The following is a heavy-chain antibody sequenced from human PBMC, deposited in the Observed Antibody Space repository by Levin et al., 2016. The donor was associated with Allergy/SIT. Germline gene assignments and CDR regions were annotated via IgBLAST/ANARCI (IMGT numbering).Heavy chain of an antibody. CDR3: AGNRITGTIRGGHDWFDP. D-gene: IGHD1-20*01. CDR1: GFTFSSYG. V-gene: IGHV3-30*03. CDR2: ISYDGSNK. J-gene: IGHJ5*02. Sequence: GGSLRLSCAASGFTFSSYGMHWVRQAPGKGLEWVAVISYDGSNKYYADSVKGRFTISRDNSKNTLYLQMNSLRAEDTAVYYCAGNRITGTIRGGHDWFDPWGQGTLVTVSS.